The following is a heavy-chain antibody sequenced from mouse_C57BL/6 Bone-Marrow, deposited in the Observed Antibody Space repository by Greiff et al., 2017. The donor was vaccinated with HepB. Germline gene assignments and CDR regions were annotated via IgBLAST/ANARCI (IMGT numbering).Heavy chain of an antibody. Sequence: DVQLQESGGGLVQPGGSMKLSCVASGFTFSNYWMNWVRQSPEKGLEWVAQIRLKSDNYATHYAESVKGRFTISRDDSKSSVYLQMNNLRAEDTGIYYCTPLYDGYYDYWGQGTTLTVSS. V-gene: IGHV6-3*01. CDR3: TPLYDGYYDY. D-gene: IGHD2-3*01. J-gene: IGHJ2*01. CDR1: GFTFSNYW. CDR2: IRLKSDNYAT.